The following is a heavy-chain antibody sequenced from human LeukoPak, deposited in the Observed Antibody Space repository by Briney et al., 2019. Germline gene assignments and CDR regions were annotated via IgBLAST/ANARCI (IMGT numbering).Heavy chain of an antibody. D-gene: IGHD1-26*01. CDR1: GFTVSSNY. CDR2: IYSDGTT. V-gene: IGHV3-53*01. Sequence: GGSLRFSCAASGFTVSSNYMTWVRQAPGKGLEWVSLIYSDGTTYYADSVKGRFTVSRDNSKNTLYLQMNSLRAEDTAVYYCATDADSASPQNAYWGQGTLVTVSS. J-gene: IGHJ4*02. CDR3: ATDADSASPQNAY.